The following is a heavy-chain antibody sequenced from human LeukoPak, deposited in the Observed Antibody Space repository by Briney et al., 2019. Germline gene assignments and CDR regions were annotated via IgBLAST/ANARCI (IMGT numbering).Heavy chain of an antibody. Sequence: PGGSLRPSCAASGFTFSNAWMSWVRRAPGKGLEWFGRIKSKTDGHTTNYADHVKGRFTISTDDSTNTQYLQMTSPTTEDTAMYYCTPAPPFYSSSSLDYWGQGTLVTVSS. D-gene: IGHD6-6*01. V-gene: IGHV3-15*01. CDR1: GFTFSNAW. CDR3: TPAPPFYSSSSLDY. J-gene: IGHJ4*02. CDR2: IKSKTDGHTT.